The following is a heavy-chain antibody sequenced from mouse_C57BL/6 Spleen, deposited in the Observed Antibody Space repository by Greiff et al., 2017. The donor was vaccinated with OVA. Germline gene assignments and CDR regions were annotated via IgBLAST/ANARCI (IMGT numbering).Heavy chain of an antibody. CDR3: ARGGYYPHYFDY. CDR1: GYTFTDYY. D-gene: IGHD2-3*01. J-gene: IGHJ2*01. Sequence: QVQLKQSGAELVRPGASVKLSCKASGYTFTDYYINWVKQRPGQGLEWIARIYPGSGNTYYNEKFKGKATLTAEKSSSTAYMQLSSLTSEDSAVYFCARGGYYPHYFDYWGQGTTLTVSS. V-gene: IGHV1-76*01. CDR2: IYPGSGNT.